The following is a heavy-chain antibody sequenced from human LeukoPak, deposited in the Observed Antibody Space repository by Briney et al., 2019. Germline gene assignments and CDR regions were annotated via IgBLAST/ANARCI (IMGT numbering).Heavy chain of an antibody. CDR3: ARGKPLDY. V-gene: IGHV3-21*01. Sequence: GRSLRLSCAASGFTFSSHNMNWVRQAPGKGLEWVSSISGGSAYIYFADSVKGRFTISRDNAMNSLYLQMNSLRAEDTGVYYCARGKPLDYWGQGTLVTVSS. CDR1: GFTFSSHN. CDR2: ISGGSAYI. J-gene: IGHJ4*02.